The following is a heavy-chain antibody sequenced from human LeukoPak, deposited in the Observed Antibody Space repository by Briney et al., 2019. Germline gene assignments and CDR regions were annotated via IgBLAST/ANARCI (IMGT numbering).Heavy chain of an antibody. Sequence: ASVKVSCKASGYTFTGYYMHWVRQAPGQGLEWMGGIIPIFGTANYAQKFQGRVTITADESTSTAYMELSSLRSEDTAVYYCARDPSIVATTPYFDYWGQGTLVTVSS. CDR3: ARDPSIVATTPYFDY. CDR1: GYTFTGYY. D-gene: IGHD5-12*01. V-gene: IGHV1-69*13. CDR2: IIPIFGTA. J-gene: IGHJ4*02.